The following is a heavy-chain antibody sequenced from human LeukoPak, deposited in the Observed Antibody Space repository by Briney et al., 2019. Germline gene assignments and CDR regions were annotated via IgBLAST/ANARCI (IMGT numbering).Heavy chain of an antibody. CDR1: GFTFSNYA. D-gene: IGHD1-26*01. CDR2: SSGGGGGT. Sequence: GGSLRLSCATSGFTFSNYAMIWVRQAPGKGLDWVSASSGGGGGTYYADSVRGRFTISRDNSKNTLYLQMNRLRAEGTALYYCAKALAGTHGTKVDFWGQGTLVTVSS. CDR3: AKALAGTHGTKVDF. J-gene: IGHJ4*02. V-gene: IGHV3-23*01.